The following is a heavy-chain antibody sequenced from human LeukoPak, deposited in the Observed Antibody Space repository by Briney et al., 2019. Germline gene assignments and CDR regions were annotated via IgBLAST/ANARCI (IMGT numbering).Heavy chain of an antibody. J-gene: IGHJ4*02. CDR3: ARVGRTKVATMAY. V-gene: IGHV1-18*01. Sequence: ASVKVSCKASGYTFTNYGISWVRQAPGQGLEWMGWISGSSENTDSAQKFKGRVTMTTDTSTSTAYMELRNLRSDDTATYYCARVGRTKVATMAYWGQGTLVTVSS. CDR2: ISGSSENT. CDR1: GYTFTNYG. D-gene: IGHD5-12*01.